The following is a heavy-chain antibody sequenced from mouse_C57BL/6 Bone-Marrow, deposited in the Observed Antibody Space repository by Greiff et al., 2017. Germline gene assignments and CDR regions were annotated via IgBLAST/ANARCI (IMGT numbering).Heavy chain of an antibody. J-gene: IGHJ2*01. D-gene: IGHD4-1*01. CDR3: VPLTGNDY. CDR2: INPNNGGT. Sequence: SGPELVKPGASVKMSCKASGYTFTDYHMHWVKQSHGKSLEWIGYINPNNGGTSYNQKFKGKATLTVNKSSSTAYMELRSLTSEDSAVYYCVPLTGNDYWGQGTTLTVSS. V-gene: IGHV1-22*01. CDR1: GYTFTDYH.